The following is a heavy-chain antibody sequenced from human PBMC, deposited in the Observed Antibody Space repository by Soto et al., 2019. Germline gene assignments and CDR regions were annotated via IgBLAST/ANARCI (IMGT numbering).Heavy chain of an antibody. CDR2: INPSGGST. CDR1: GYTFTSYY. D-gene: IGHD3-10*01. CDR3: ARTLAMVRGVTPPYYYYGMDV. Sequence: ASVKVSCKASGYTFTSYYMHWVRQAPGQGLEWMGIINPSGGSTSYAQKFQGRVTMTRDTSTSTVYMELSSLRSEDTAVYYCARTLAMVRGVTPPYYYYGMDVWGQGTTVTVSS. V-gene: IGHV1-46*01. J-gene: IGHJ6*02.